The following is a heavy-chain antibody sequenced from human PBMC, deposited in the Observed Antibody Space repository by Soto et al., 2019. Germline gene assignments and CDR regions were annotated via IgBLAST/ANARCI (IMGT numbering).Heavy chain of an antibody. J-gene: IGHJ6*02. Sequence: GASVKVSCKASGGTFSSYAISWVRQAPGQGLEWMGGIIPIFGTANYAQKFQGRVTITADKSTSTAYMELSRLRSDDTAVYYCARAHDYDFWSGLYYYYGMDVWGQGTTVTVSS. CDR1: GGTFSSYA. CDR2: IIPIFGTA. D-gene: IGHD3-3*01. CDR3: ARAHDYDFWSGLYYYYGMDV. V-gene: IGHV1-69*06.